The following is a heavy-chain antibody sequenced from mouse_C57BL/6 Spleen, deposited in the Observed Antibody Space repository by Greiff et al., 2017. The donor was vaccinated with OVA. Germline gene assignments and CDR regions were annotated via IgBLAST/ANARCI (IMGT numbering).Heavy chain of an antibody. V-gene: IGHV7-1*01. CDR2: SRNKANDYTT. D-gene: IGHD1-1*01. CDR3: ARDFYYYGSSYVRFAY. Sequence: EVQVVDSGGGLVQSGRSLRLSCAPSGFTFSDFYMEWVRQAPGKGLEWIAASRNKANDYTTEYSASVKGRFIVSRDTSQSILYLQMNALRAEDTAIYYCARDFYYYGSSYVRFAYWGQGTLVTVSA. J-gene: IGHJ3*01. CDR1: GFTFSDFY.